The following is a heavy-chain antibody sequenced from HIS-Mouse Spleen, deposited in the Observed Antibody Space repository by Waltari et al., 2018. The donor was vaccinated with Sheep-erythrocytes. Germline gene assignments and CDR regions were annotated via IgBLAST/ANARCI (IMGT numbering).Heavy chain of an antibody. J-gene: IGHJ3*02. CDR3: ARHVRSRVSAFDI. Sequence: QVQLQESGPGLVKPSETLSLTCTVSGGSISSYYWSWIRQPPGKGLEWIGYIYYSGSTNYNPSLKSRVTISVDTSKNQFSPKLSSVTAADTAVYYCARHVRSRVSAFDIWGQGTMVTVSS. CDR2: IYYSGST. CDR1: GGSISSYY. D-gene: IGHD2-8*01. V-gene: IGHV4-59*08.